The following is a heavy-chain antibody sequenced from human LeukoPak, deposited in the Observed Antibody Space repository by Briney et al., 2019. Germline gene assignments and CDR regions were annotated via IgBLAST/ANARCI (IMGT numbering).Heavy chain of an antibody. V-gene: IGHV1-69*05. D-gene: IGHD6-13*01. CDR2: IIPIFGTA. J-gene: IGHJ4*02. CDR3: ARGPYSSSWYGNFDY. Sequence: GSSVKVSCKASGGTFSSYAISWVRQAPGQGLEWMRRIIPIFGTANYAQKFQGRVTITTDESTSTAYMELSSLRSEDTAVYYCARGPYSSSWYGNFDYWGQGTLVTVSS. CDR1: GGTFSSYA.